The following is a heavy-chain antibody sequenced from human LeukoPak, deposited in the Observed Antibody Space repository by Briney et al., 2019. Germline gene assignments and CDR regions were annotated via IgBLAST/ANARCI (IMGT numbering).Heavy chain of an antibody. J-gene: IGHJ6*02. CDR1: GFTFSSYS. V-gene: IGHV3-48*01. CDR2: ISTACSTV. CDR3: AKDANYYYYGMDV. Sequence: PGGSLRLSCAASGFTFSSYSMTWVRQAPGRGLEWISYISTACSTVYYADSMKGRFTISRDNAKNSLYLQMNSLRAEDTALYYCAKDANYYYYGMDVWGQGTTVTVSS.